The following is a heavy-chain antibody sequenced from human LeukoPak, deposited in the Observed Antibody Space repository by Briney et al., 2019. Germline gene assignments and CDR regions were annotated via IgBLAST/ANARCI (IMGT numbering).Heavy chain of an antibody. D-gene: IGHD1-20*01. CDR3: AKETSITGAGDF. Sequence: GGSLRLSCVASGFTFSNYAMSWVRQAPGKGLEYVAPISASGLSTYYTDSVRGRFTNSRDNSKNTLYLQMHSLRAEDTAVYYCAKETSITGAGDFWGQGALVTVSS. CDR2: ISASGLST. CDR1: GFTFSNYA. V-gene: IGHV3-23*01. J-gene: IGHJ4*02.